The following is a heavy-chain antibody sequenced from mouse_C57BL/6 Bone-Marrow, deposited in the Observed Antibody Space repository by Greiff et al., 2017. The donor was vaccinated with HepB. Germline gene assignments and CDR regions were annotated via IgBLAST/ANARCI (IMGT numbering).Heavy chain of an antibody. CDR1: GFTFSSYA. D-gene: IGHD1-1*01. CDR2: ISDGGSYT. CDR3: AREGGSVFDY. J-gene: IGHJ2*01. Sequence: EVMLVESGGGLVKPGGSLKLSCAASGFTFSSYAMSWVRQTPEKRLEWVATISDGGSYTYYPDNVKGRFPISRDKAKNNLYLQMSHLKSEDTAMYYCAREGGSVFDYWGQGTTLTVSS. V-gene: IGHV5-4*01.